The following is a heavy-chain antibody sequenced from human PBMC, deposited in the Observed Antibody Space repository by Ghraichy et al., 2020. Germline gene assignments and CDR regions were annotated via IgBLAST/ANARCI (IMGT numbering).Heavy chain of an antibody. CDR1: GFTFSSYG. CDR2: ICYDGSNK. D-gene: IGHD6-13*01. V-gene: IGHV3-33*01. J-gene: IGHJ6*02. CDR3: ARDGAAAAGTGTYYYYYGMDV. Sequence: GESLNISCAASGFTFSSYGMHWVRQAPGKGLEWVAVICYDGSNKYYADSVKGRFTISRDNSKNTLYLQMNSLRAEDTAVYYCARDGAAAAGTGTYYYYYGMDVWGQGTTVTVSS.